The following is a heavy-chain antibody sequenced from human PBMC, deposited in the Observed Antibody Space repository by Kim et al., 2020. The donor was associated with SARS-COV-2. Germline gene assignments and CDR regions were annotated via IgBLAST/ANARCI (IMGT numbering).Heavy chain of an antibody. V-gene: IGHV3-48*03. J-gene: IGHJ4*02. D-gene: IGHD4-17*01. CDR1: GFVFSSFE. CDR2: ISQRGDST. Sequence: GGSLRLSCVASGFVFSSFEMNWVRQAPGKGLQWVSYISQRGDSTYYADSVKGRLTISRDNAKNSLYLQMNSLRAEDTAVYYCAREWIHHYGGSSGDYWGQGTLVTVSS. CDR3: AREWIHHYGGSSGDY.